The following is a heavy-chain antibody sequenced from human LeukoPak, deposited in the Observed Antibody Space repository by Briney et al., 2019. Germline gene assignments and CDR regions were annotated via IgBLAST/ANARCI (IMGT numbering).Heavy chain of an antibody. D-gene: IGHD3-9*01. V-gene: IGHV3-48*03. J-gene: IGHJ5*02. Sequence: GGSLRLSCAASGFTLSSYEMNWVRQAPGKGLEWVSYISSSGSTIYYADSVKGRFTISRDNAKNSLFLQMNSLRVEDTAVYYCARENDILTGYPRNYFDPWGQGTLVTVSS. CDR3: ARENDILTGYPRNYFDP. CDR1: GFTLSSYE. CDR2: ISSSGSTI.